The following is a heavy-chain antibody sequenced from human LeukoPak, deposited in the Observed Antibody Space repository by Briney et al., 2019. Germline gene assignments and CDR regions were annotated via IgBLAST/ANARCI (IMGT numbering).Heavy chain of an antibody. J-gene: IGHJ4*02. Sequence: SETLSLTCSVSSGSIDNEHWCWVRQPPGKGLEWIGHTLYRGSNKYNPSLKGRVTISVDRSKNQFSFTLISMTAADTAVYYCVSLIFGGAGRGNWGQGTLVTVSS. D-gene: IGHD3-3*01. CDR1: SGSIDNEH. CDR2: TLYRGSN. V-gene: IGHV4-59*12. CDR3: VSLIFGGAGRGN.